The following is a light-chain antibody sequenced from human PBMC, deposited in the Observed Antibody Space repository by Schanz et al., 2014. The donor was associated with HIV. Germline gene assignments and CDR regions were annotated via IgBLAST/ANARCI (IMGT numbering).Light chain of an antibody. CDR1: SSNFGAGSD. V-gene: IGLV1-40*01. CDR3: CSYTTTSTYV. J-gene: IGLJ1*01. CDR2: GNT. Sequence: QSVLTQPPSVSGAPGQTVTISCTGSSSNFGAGSDVHWYRHLPGTAPELLIYGNTNRPSGVPDRFSGSRSGTSASLAITGLQAEDEADYYCCSYTTTSTYVFGAGTKLTVL.